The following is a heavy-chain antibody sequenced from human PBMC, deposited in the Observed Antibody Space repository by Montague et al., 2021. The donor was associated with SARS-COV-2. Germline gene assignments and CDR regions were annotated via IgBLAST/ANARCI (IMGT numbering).Heavy chain of an antibody. J-gene: IGHJ5*02. D-gene: IGHD3-22*01. CDR2: IYSSGST. Sequence: TLSLTCTVSGDSINSGDHYWSRLRPHPGKGLEWIVYIYSSGSTYYNPSLKSRVTISADTSKNQFSLKLSSVTAADTAVYYCARDLHDTSGSTYLTPFRFEPWGQGTLVTVSS. V-gene: IGHV4-31*03. CDR3: ARDLHDTSGSTYLTPFRFEP. CDR1: GDSINSGDHY.